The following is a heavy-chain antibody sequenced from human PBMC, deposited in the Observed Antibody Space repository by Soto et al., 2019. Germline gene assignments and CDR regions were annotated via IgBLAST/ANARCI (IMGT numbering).Heavy chain of an antibody. CDR2: INPNSGGT. D-gene: IGHD3-22*01. J-gene: IGHJ3*02. V-gene: IGHV1-2*04. CDR1: GYTITGYY. Sequence: ASVQVSCEASGYTITGYYMHWVRQAPGQGLEWMGWINPNSGGTNYAQKFQGWVTMTRDTSISTAYMELSRLRSDDTAVYYCARTGNSSGYYVLDAFDIWGQGTMVTVSS. CDR3: ARTGNSSGYYVLDAFDI.